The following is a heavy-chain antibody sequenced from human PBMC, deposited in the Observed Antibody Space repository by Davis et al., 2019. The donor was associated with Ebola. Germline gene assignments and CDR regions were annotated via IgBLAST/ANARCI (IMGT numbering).Heavy chain of an antibody. CDR3: ARDMTIFGVVIMYAFDI. CDR2: ISSSSSYI. CDR1: GFTFSSYS. J-gene: IGHJ3*02. V-gene: IGHV3-21*01. Sequence: GESLKISCAASGFTFSSYSMNWVRRAPGKGLEWVSSISSSSSYIYYADSVKGRFTISRDNAKNSLYLQMNSLRAEDTAVYYCARDMTIFGVVIMYAFDIWGQGTMVTVSS. D-gene: IGHD3-3*01.